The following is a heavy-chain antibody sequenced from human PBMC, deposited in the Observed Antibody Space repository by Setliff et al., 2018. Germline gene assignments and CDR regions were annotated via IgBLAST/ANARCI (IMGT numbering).Heavy chain of an antibody. V-gene: IGHV1-18*01. J-gene: IGHJ4*02. CDR1: GYTFTSYG. CDR2: ISTSNGNT. D-gene: IGHD3-22*01. CDR3: ARERGSYDSSTHYTYYFDY. Sequence: GASVKVSCKASGYTFTSYGINWVRQAPGQGLEWMGWISTSNGNTNYAQKLQGRVTMTTDTSTSTAYMELSSLRSEDTAVYFCARERGSYDSSTHYTYYFDYWGQGTLVTVSS.